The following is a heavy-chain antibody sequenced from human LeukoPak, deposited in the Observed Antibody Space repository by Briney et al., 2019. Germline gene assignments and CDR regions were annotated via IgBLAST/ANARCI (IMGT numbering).Heavy chain of an antibody. J-gene: IGHJ4*02. Sequence: GGSLRPSCAASGFTFSSYSMNWVRQAPGKGLEWVSSISSSSSYIYYADSVKGRFTISRDNAKNSLYLQMNSLRAEDTAVYYCLRSYSSGWYGLGGYYFDYWGQGTLVTVSS. D-gene: IGHD6-19*01. V-gene: IGHV3-21*01. CDR3: LRSYSSGWYGLGGYYFDY. CDR2: ISSSSSYI. CDR1: GFTFSSYS.